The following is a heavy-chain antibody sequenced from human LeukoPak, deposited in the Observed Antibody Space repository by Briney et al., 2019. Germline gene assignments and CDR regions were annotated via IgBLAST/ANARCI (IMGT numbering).Heavy chain of an antibody. Sequence: PGGSLRHSCAASGFTLSSYAMYWVRPAPGKGVEWVSGIFGSGGSTHYADSVKSRFTTSRDNSKNTMYLQMNSLRAEDTAVYYCAKTTTGYSSGRFPGWPVDYWGQGTLVTVSS. CDR1: GFTLSSYA. J-gene: IGHJ4*02. CDR2: IFGSGGST. CDR3: AKTTTGYSSGRFPGWPVDY. D-gene: IGHD6-19*01. V-gene: IGHV3-23*01.